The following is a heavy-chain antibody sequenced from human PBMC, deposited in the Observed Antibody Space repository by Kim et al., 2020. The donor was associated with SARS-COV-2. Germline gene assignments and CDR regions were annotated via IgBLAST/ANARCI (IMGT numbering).Heavy chain of an antibody. CDR3: ARDRGAAAISSIDY. J-gene: IGHJ4*02. D-gene: IGHD2-2*01. V-gene: IGHV1-18*01. Sequence: AQKSQGRVTMTTDTSTSTAYMELRSLRSDDTAVYYCARDRGAAAISSIDYWGQGTLVTVSS.